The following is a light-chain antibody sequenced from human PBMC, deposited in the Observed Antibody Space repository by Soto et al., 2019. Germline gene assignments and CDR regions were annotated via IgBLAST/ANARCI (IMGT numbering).Light chain of an antibody. CDR1: QSVSSN. Sequence: EILMTQSPATLSVSPGERATLSCRASQSVSSNLAWYQQKPGQAPRLLIYGASTRATGIPARFSGSGSGTEFTLTISSLQSEDFAVYYCQQYNNWPPWTFGQGTKEEIK. J-gene: IGKJ1*01. CDR2: GAS. V-gene: IGKV3-15*01. CDR3: QQYNNWPPWT.